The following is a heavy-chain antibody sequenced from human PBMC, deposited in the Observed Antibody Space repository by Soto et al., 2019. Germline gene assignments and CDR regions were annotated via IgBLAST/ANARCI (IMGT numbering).Heavy chain of an antibody. CDR2: ISGSGGST. D-gene: IGHD2-15*01. Sequence: EVQLLESGGGLVQPGGSLRLSCAASGFTFSSYAMSWVRQAPGKGLEWVSAISGSGGSTYYADSVKGRFTISRDNSKNTLYLQMNSLRAEDTPVYYCARDLGYCSGGSCHFGAFDIWGQGTMVTVSS. V-gene: IGHV3-23*01. CDR1: GFTFSSYA. CDR3: ARDLGYCSGGSCHFGAFDI. J-gene: IGHJ3*02.